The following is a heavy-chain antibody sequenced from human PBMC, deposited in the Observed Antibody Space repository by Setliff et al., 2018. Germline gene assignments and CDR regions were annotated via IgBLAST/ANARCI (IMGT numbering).Heavy chain of an antibody. CDR2: INHTGST. D-gene: IGHD2-2*01. Sequence: AETLSLTCAVYGGSFSGYYWSWIRQPPGKGLELIGEINHTGSTNYNPSLKSRVTISVDTSKNQFSLRLSSVNAADTAVYYCARGYCNSAGCFFAGWFDPWGQGTLVTVSS. J-gene: IGHJ5*02. CDR1: GGSFSGYY. V-gene: IGHV4-34*01. CDR3: ARGYCNSAGCFFAGWFDP.